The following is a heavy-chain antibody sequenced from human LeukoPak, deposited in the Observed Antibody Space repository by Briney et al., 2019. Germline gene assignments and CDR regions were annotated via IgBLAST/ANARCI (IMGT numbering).Heavy chain of an antibody. J-gene: IGHJ4*02. V-gene: IGHV4-4*02. Sequence: NTSGPLSLTCAVSGGSISSSNWGGWVSQPPGKGLEWIGEIYNSGSTNYNPCLKSRVTISVDKSKNQFSMKLSSVTAADTAVYYCSRTNDYDSSGYDYWGQGTLVTVSS. CDR2: IYNSGST. CDR3: SRTNDYDSSGYDY. D-gene: IGHD3-22*01. CDR1: GGSISSSNW.